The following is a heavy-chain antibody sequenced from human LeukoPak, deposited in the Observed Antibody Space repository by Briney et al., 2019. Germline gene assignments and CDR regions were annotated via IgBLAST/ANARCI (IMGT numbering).Heavy chain of an antibody. D-gene: IGHD3-22*01. Sequence: SGGSLRLSCAASGFTFSSYAMSWVRQAPGKGLEWVSSITGSSASTYYADSVKGRFTISRDNSKNTLYLQMNSLRAEDVAVYFCAKLDYYDTHWGQGTLVTVSS. CDR2: ITGSSAST. CDR3: AKLDYYDTH. CDR1: GFTFSSYA. J-gene: IGHJ4*02. V-gene: IGHV3-23*01.